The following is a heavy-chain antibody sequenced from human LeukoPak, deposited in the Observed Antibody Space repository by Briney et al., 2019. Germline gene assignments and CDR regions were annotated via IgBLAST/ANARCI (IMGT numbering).Heavy chain of an antibody. D-gene: IGHD4-17*01. CDR3: TTASTVTYYFEH. J-gene: IGHJ4*02. CDR2: IKSKTDGRTT. Sequence: GGSLRLSCAASGFIVSNAWMSWVRQAPGKGLEWVGRIKSKTDGRTTDYAAPVKCRFSISRDDSENTLYLQMNSLKTEDTAVYYCTTASTVTYYFEHWGQGTLVTVSS. V-gene: IGHV3-15*01. CDR1: GFIVSNAW.